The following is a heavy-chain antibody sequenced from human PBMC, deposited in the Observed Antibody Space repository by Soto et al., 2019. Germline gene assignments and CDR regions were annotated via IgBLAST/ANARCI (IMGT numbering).Heavy chain of an antibody. V-gene: IGHV4-4*09. D-gene: IGHD5-12*01. CDR3: ARRTYSGSSYYFDY. Sequence: SETLSLTCTVSGGSISSYYWSWVRQPPGKGLEWIAYIDNSGNTNYNPSLKSRVTISVDASKNQFSLKLSSVTAADTAVYYCARRTYSGSSYYFDYWGQGTQVTVSS. J-gene: IGHJ4*02. CDR2: IDNSGNT. CDR1: GGSISSYY.